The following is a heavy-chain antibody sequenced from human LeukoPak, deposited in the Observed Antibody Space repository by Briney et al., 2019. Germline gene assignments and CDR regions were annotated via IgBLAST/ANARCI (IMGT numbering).Heavy chain of an antibody. CDR1: GCSISSSSYY. CDR3: ASVRRGFGESSKYYAYYYMGV. CDR2: IYYSGTT. Sequence: SETLSLTCTASGCSISSSSYYWGWIRHPPGKGLEWIGSIYYSGTTYYNPSLKSRVTISLNTSKHQFSLELISVTAADTAVYYCASVRRGFGESSKYYAYYYMGVWGKGTTVTISS. J-gene: IGHJ6*03. V-gene: IGHV4-39*01. D-gene: IGHD3-10*01.